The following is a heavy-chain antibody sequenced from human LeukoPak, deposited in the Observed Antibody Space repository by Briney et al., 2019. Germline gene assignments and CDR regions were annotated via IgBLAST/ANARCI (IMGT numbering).Heavy chain of an antibody. V-gene: IGHV1-46*01. Sequence: ASVKVFCKASGYTFTSYYMHWVRQAPGQGLEWMGIINPSGGSTSYAQKFQGRVTMTRDTSTSTVYMELSSLRSEDTAVYYCARGYRIQLWLPPPGYWGQGTLVTVSS. D-gene: IGHD5-18*01. CDR1: GYTFTSYY. CDR3: ARGYRIQLWLPPPGY. CDR2: INPSGGST. J-gene: IGHJ4*02.